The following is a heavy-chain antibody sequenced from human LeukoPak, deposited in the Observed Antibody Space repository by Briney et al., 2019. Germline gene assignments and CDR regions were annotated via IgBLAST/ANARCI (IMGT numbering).Heavy chain of an antibody. V-gene: IGHV4-39*01. J-gene: IGHJ6*03. CDR2: IYYTGSI. CDR3: ARQNPYTTSSFFYYMDV. D-gene: IGHD2-2*02. Sequence: SETLSLTCTVSGVSSSSSSYYWGWIRQPPGKRLEWIGSIYYTGSIYYNPSLKSRITMSEDKSKNQFSLKLSPVTAADTAVYYCARQNPYTTSSFFYYMDVWGKGTTVTVSS. CDR1: GVSSSSSSYY.